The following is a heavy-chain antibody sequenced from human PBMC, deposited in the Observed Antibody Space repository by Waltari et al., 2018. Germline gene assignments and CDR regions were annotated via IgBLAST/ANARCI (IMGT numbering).Heavy chain of an antibody. D-gene: IGHD4-17*01. V-gene: IGHV4-39*01. CDR3: ARHGYSGGWFDP. J-gene: IGHJ5*02. CDR2: MFNGGST. Sequence: QLQLQESGPGLVKPSETLSLTCSVSGASLSSSNYYWGWIRQPPGKGLEWIGSMFNGGSTYYNPSLKSRVTISVDTSKNQFSLRLNSVTAADTAIYYCARHGYSGGWFDPWGQGTLVTVSS. CDR1: GASLSSSNYY.